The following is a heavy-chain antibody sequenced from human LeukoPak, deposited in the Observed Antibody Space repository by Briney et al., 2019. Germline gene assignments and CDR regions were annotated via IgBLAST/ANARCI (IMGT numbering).Heavy chain of an antibody. D-gene: IGHD5-24*01. CDR2: VSYSEST. CDR3: ARTRDMATLLDY. V-gene: IGHV4-59*01. CDR1: GGPISPYS. Sequence: PSETLSLTCTVSGGPISPYSWSWIRQPPGKGLEWIGFVSYSESTHYNPSLRSRVTISLDTSNNQFSLKLSSVTAADTAVYYCARTRDMATLLDYWGQGTLVTVSS. J-gene: IGHJ4*02.